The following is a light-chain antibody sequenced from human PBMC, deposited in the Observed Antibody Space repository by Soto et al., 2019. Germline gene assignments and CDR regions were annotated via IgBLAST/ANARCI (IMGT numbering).Light chain of an antibody. CDR2: EGS. V-gene: IGLV2-23*01. Sequence: QSVLTQPASVSGSPGQSITISCTGTSSDVGSYNLVSWYQQHPGKAPKLMIYEGSKRPSGVSNRFSCSKSGNTASLTVSGLQAEDEADYYCCSYAGSSTHVVFGGGTKLTVL. CDR3: CSYAGSSTHVV. CDR1: SSDVGSYNL. J-gene: IGLJ2*01.